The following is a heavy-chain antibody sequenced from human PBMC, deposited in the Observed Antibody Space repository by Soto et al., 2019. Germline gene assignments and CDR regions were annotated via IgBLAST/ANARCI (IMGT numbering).Heavy chain of an antibody. V-gene: IGHV4-30-2*01. CDR3: ARASVRTAIDY. CDR2: IYHSGST. CDR1: GGSISSGGYS. D-gene: IGHD6-6*01. Sequence: PSETLSLTCAVSGGSISSGGYSWSWIRQPPGKGLEWIGYIYHSGSTYYNPSLKSRVTISVDRSKNQFSLKLSSVTAADTAVYYCARASVRTAIDYWGQGTLVTVSS. J-gene: IGHJ4*02.